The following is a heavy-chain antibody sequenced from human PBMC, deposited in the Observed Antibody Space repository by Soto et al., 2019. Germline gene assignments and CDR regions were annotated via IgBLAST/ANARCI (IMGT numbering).Heavy chain of an antibody. CDR2: IIPIFGTA. J-gene: IGHJ6*02. CDR1: VGPFSSYA. CDR3: ALHTRIGTYYYGMDV. Sequence: QVQLVQSGAEVKKPGSSVKVSWKASVGPFSSYAISWVRQAPGQGLEWMGGIIPIFGTANYAQKFQGRVTITADESTITAYMELSSLRSEDTAVYYCALHTRIGTYYYGMDVWGQGTTVTVSS. V-gene: IGHV1-69*12. D-gene: IGHD2-15*01.